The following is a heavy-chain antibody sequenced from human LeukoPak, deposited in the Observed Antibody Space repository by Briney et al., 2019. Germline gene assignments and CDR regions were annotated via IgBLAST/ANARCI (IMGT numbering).Heavy chain of an antibody. CDR1: GFSFSSCA. CDR2: ISYDGSNK. D-gene: IGHD2-2*01. J-gene: IGHJ3*02. CDR3: ARGAYCSSTSCYYRAFDI. Sequence: GGSLRLSCAASGFSFSSCAMSWVRQAPGKGLEWVAVISYDGSNKYYADSVKGRFTISRDNSKNTLYLQMNSLRAEDTAVYYCARGAYCSSTSCYYRAFDIWGQGTMVTVSS. V-gene: IGHV3-30*01.